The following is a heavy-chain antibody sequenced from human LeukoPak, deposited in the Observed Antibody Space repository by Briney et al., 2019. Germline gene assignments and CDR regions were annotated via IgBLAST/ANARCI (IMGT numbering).Heavy chain of an antibody. Sequence: SQTLSLTCAISGDSVSSNSAAWNWVRQSPSRGLEWLGRTYYRSKWYNDYAVSVKSRITINPDTSKNQSSLQLNSVTPEDTAVYYCARAYRAPYDNSGYYLSNWFDPWGQGTLVTVSS. V-gene: IGHV6-1*01. J-gene: IGHJ5*02. CDR1: GDSVSSNSAA. D-gene: IGHD3-22*01. CDR2: TYYRSKWYN. CDR3: ARAYRAPYDNSGYYLSNWFDP.